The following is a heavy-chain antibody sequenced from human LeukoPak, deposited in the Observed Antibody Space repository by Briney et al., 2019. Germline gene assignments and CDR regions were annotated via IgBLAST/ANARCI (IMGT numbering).Heavy chain of an antibody. CDR3: AKGRPRLLWFGELWLDY. D-gene: IGHD3-10*01. CDR1: GFTFSSYA. CDR2: ISGSGGST. J-gene: IGHJ4*02. V-gene: IGHV3-23*01. Sequence: PGGSLRLSCAASGFTFSSYAMSWVHQAPGKGLEWVSAISGSGGSTYYADSVKGRFTISRDNSKNTLYLQMNSLRAEDTAVYYCAKGRPRLLWFGELWLDYWGQGTLVTVSS.